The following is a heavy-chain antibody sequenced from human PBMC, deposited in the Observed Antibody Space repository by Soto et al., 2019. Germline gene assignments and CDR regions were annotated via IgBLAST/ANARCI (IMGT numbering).Heavy chain of an antibody. CDR2: INPSGGST. CDR3: ARDPHGDYSGWYLWFDP. Sequence: ASVKVSCKASGYTFTSYYMHWVRQAPGQGLEWMGIINPSGGSTSYAQKFQGRVTMTRDTSTSTVYMELSSLRSEDTAVYYCARDPHGDYSGWYLWFDPWGQGTLVTVSS. CDR1: GYTFTSYY. J-gene: IGHJ5*02. D-gene: IGHD4-17*01. V-gene: IGHV1-46*03.